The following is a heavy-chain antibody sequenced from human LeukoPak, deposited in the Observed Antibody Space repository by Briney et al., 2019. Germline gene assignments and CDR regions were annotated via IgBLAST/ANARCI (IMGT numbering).Heavy chain of an antibody. CDR1: GFTFSSYG. CDR3: AKDGYDSSGYLIAFDY. D-gene: IGHD3-22*01. V-gene: IGHV3-30*02. J-gene: IGHJ4*02. Sequence: PGGSLRLSCAASGFTFSSYGMHWVRQAPGKGLEWVAFIRYDGSNKYYADSVKGRFTISRDNSKNTLYLQMNSLRAEDTAVYYCAKDGYDSSGYLIAFDYWGQGTLVTVSS. CDR2: IRYDGSNK.